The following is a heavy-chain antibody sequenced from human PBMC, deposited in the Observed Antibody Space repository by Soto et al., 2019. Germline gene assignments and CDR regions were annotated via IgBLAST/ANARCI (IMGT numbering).Heavy chain of an antibody. V-gene: IGHV4-34*01. Sequence: KVLEWIGEINHSGSTNYNPSLKSRVTISVDTSKNQFSLKLSSVTAADTAVYYCARVFFFSSRRRHTRCSLGLGIPADRSSDL. CDR2: INHSGST. J-gene: IGHJ2*01. CDR3: ARVFFFSSRRRHTRCSLGLGIPADRSSDL. D-gene: IGHD3-10*02.